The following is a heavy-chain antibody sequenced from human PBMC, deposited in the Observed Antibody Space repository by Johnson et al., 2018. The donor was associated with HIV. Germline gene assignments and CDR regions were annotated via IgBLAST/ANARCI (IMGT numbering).Heavy chain of an antibody. V-gene: IGHV3-11*04. CDR3: ARDPHPYAGTGTTRGAFDI. D-gene: IGHD1-1*01. Sequence: QVQLVESGGALVKPGGSLRLSCAASGFTFSDYYMSRIRQAPGKGLEWVSYISCSGCSIYADSVKGRFTISRDNAKNSLYLQMNSLRAEDTAVYYCARDPHPYAGTGTTRGAFDIWGQGTMVTVSS. CDR2: ISCSGCSI. J-gene: IGHJ3*02. CDR1: GFTFSDYY.